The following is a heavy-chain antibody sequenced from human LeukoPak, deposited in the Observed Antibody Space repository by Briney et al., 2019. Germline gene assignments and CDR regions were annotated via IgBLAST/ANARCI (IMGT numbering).Heavy chain of an antibody. CDR1: GDSISTTRYH. J-gene: IGHJ5*02. CDR3: ARHLMSVIDP. Sequence: SGTLSLTCAVSGDSISTTRYHWGWIRQPPGKGLEWMASIFYTGSTYYNSSLKSRVTISVDTSKNQFSLKLTSVTAADTAVYYCARHLMSVIDPWGQGTLVTVSS. V-gene: IGHV4-39*01. CDR2: IFYTGST. D-gene: IGHD2-8*01.